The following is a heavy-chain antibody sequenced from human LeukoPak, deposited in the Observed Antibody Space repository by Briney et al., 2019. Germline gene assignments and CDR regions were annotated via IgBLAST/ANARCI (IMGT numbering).Heavy chain of an antibody. CDR1: GFKFNSYA. CDR3: AREVRGVAFDY. D-gene: IGHD3-10*01. J-gene: IGHJ4*02. Sequence: GRSLRLSCVASGFKFNSYAMHWVRQAPGKGLEWVAVISYDGSNRYYADSVKGRFTISRDNSKNTLYLQMNSLRAEDTAVYYCAREVRGVAFDYWGQGTLVTVSS. V-gene: IGHV3-30*04. CDR2: ISYDGSNR.